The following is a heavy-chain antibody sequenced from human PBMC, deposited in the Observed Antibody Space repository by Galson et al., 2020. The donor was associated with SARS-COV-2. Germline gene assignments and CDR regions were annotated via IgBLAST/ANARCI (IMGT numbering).Heavy chain of an antibody. CDR1: GFTFSSYG. D-gene: IGHD1-20*01. CDR3: ARDVTGTTWYFDY. J-gene: IGHJ4*02. V-gene: IGHV3-33*01. CDR2: IWYDGSNK. Sequence: GESLKISCAASGFTFSSYGMHWVRQAPGKGLEWVAVIWYDGSNKYYADSVKGRFTISRDNSKNTLYLQMNSLRAEDTAVYYCARDVTGTTWYFDYWGQGTLVTVSS.